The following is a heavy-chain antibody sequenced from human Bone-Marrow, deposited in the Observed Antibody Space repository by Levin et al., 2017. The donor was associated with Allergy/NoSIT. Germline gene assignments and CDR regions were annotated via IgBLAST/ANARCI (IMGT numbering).Heavy chain of an antibody. CDR2: IKQDGSEK. CDR3: ARERRRYSGSFYYYYYYGMDV. Sequence: PGGSLRLSCAASGFTFSSYWMSWVRQAPGKGLEWVANIKQDGSEKYYVDSVKGRFTISRDNAKNSLYLQMNSLRAEDTAVYYCARERRRYSGSFYYYYYYGMDVWGQGTTVTVSS. V-gene: IGHV3-7*01. D-gene: IGHD1-26*01. CDR1: GFTFSSYW. J-gene: IGHJ6*02.